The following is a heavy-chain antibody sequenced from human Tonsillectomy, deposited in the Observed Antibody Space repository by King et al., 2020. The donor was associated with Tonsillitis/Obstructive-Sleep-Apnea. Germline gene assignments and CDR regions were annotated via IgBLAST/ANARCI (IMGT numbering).Heavy chain of an antibody. D-gene: IGHD6-19*01. CDR3: ARYRVAGAGDLYYFDY. CDR1: GFTFSSYS. J-gene: IGHJ4*02. CDR2: ISSSSSTI. Sequence: VQLVESGGGLVQPGGSLRLSCAASGFTFSSYSMNWVRQAPGKGLEWVSYISSSSSTIYYADSVKGRFTISRDNAKNSLYLQMNSLRDEDTAVYYCARYRVAGAGDLYYFDYWGQGTLVTVSS. V-gene: IGHV3-48*02.